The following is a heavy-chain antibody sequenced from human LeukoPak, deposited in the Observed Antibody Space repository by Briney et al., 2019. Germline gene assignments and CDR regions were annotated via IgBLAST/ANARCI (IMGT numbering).Heavy chain of an antibody. CDR3: ARGVREQLVGDY. Sequence: ASVKVSCKASGYTFTDYYIHWVRQAPGQRLEWMGWINAGNGNTKYSQKFQGRVTITRDTSASTAYMELSSLRSEDTAVYYCARGVREQLVGDYWGQGTLVTVSS. J-gene: IGHJ4*02. CDR2: INAGNGNT. V-gene: IGHV1/OR15-3*02. D-gene: IGHD6-6*01. CDR1: GYTFTDYY.